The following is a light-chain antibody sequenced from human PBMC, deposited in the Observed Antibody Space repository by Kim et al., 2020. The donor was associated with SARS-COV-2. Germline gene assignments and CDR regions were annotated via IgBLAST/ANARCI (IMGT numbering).Light chain of an antibody. CDR3: CSYAHTDTV. Sequence: QSALTQPASMSGSPGQSVTISCTGTSKFVSWYQQHPGKVPKLLIYEVTKRPSGVSSRFSGSKSGSTASLTISGLQAEDEADYYCCSYAHTDTVFG. CDR2: EVT. J-gene: IGLJ6*01. V-gene: IGLV2-23*02. CDR1: SKF.